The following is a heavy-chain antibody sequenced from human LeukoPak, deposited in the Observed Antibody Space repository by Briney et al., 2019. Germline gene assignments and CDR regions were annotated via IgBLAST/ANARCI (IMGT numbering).Heavy chain of an antibody. D-gene: IGHD3-10*01. V-gene: IGHV3-23*01. CDR3: ATDDGPMVRGVLYYYYGMDV. CDR2: ISGSGGST. Sequence: GGSLRLSCAASGVTFCGDAMGCGCEGPGGGVGRGSAISGSGGSTYYADSVTGRFTISRDNSTNPLYLQLNRLTAEDPAVYYCATDDGPMVRGVLYYYYGMDVWGQGTTVTASS. J-gene: IGHJ6*02. CDR1: GVTFCGDA.